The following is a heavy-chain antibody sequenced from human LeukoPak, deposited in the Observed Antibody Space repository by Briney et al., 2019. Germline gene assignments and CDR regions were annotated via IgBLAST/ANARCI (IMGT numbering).Heavy chain of an antibody. D-gene: IGHD3-22*01. CDR2: IYYSGST. CDR1: GGSISSYY. CDR3: ATRGYYDSSGYYYFFDY. V-gene: IGHV4-59*08. Sequence: SETLSLTCTVSGGSISSYYSSWIRQPPGKGLEWIGYIYYSGSTNYNPSLKSRVTISVDTSKNQFSLKLSSVTAADTAVYYCATRGYYDSSGYYYFFDYWGQGTLVTVSS. J-gene: IGHJ4*02.